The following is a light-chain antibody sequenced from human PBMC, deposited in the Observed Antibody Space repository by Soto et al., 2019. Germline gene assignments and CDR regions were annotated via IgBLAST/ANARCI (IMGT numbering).Light chain of an antibody. CDR3: QHYGSSPWT. V-gene: IGKV3-20*01. Sequence: EIVLTQSPGTLSLSPGERATLSCLASQSVSSSYLAWYQQKRGQSPRLLIYGASSRATGIPDRFSGSGSGPDFTLTISRLEPEDFAVYFCQHYGSSPWTFGQGTQVDIK. J-gene: IGKJ1*01. CDR2: GAS. CDR1: QSVSSSY.